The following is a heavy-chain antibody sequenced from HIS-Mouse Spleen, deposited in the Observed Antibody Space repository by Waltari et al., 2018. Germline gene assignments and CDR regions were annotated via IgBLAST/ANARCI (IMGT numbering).Heavy chain of an antibody. V-gene: IGHV1-2*02. CDR3: AREIPYSSSWYDWYFDL. J-gene: IGHJ2*01. CDR2: INPNRGGT. D-gene: IGHD6-13*01. CDR1: GYTFTGYY. Sequence: QVQLVQSGAEVKKPGASVKVSCKASGYTFTGYYMHWVRQAPGQGLEWMGCINPNRGGTNDAQKFQGRVTMTRDTSISTAYMELSRLRSDDTAVYYCAREIPYSSSWYDWYFDLWGRGTLVTVSS.